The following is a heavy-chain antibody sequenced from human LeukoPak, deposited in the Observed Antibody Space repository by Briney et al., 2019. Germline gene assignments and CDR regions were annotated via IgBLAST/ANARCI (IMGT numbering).Heavy chain of an antibody. J-gene: IGHJ4*02. D-gene: IGHD6-13*01. V-gene: IGHV4-59*08. CDR1: GGSISSYY. CDR3: ARTINGRYSSSGYDY. Sequence: PSETLSLTCTVSGGSISSYYWSWIRQPPGKGLEWIGYIYYSGSTNYNPSLKSRVTISVDTSKNQFSLKLSSVTAADTAVYYCARTINGRYSSSGYDYWGQGTLVTVSS. CDR2: IYYSGST.